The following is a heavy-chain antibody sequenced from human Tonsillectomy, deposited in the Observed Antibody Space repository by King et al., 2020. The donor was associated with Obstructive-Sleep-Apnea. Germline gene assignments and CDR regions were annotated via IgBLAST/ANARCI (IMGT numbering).Heavy chain of an antibody. CDR2: IDPSDSYT. Sequence: QLVQSGAEVKKPGESLRISCKGSGYSFTSYWISWVRQMPGKGLEWMGRIDPSDSYTNHNPSFQGHVSISADKSISTAYLQWSSLQASDTAFYYCTRHVSGVYAFDYSGQGSLVSVSS. CDR3: TRHVSGVYAFDY. CDR1: GYSFTSYW. D-gene: IGHD5/OR15-5a*01. J-gene: IGHJ4*02. V-gene: IGHV5-10-1*01.